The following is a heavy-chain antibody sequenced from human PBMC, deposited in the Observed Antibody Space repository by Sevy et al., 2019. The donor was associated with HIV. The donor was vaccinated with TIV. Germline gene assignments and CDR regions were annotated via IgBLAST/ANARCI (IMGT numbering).Heavy chain of an antibody. Sequence: GGSLRLSCAASGFTFSSYDMHWVRQATGKGLEWVSAIGTAGDPYYPGSVKGRFTISRENAKNSLYLQMNSLRAGDTAVYYCARDFVRITMIVVVISLDYWGQETLVTVSS. CDR1: GFTFSSYD. J-gene: IGHJ4*02. CDR2: IGTAGDP. D-gene: IGHD3-22*01. V-gene: IGHV3-13*05. CDR3: ARDFVRITMIVVVISLDY.